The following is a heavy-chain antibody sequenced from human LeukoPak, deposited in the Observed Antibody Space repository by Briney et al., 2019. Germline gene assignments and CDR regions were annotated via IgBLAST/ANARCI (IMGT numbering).Heavy chain of an antibody. D-gene: IGHD1-26*01. V-gene: IGHV1-2*06. CDR1: GYTFTGYQ. CDR3: ARDMVSGGSYSTRFDY. Sequence: ASVKVSCKASGYTFTGYQINWVRQAPGQGLEWMGRINPNSGGTNYAQKFQGRVTMTRDKSISTAYMELSGLTSDDTAVYYCARDMVSGGSYSTRFDYWGQGTLVTVSS. CDR2: INPNSGGT. J-gene: IGHJ4*02.